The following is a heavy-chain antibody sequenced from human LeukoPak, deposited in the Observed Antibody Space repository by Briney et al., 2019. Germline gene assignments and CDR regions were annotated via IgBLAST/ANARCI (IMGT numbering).Heavy chain of an antibody. V-gene: IGHV4-59*01. CDR3: ARDRTTSTRGAFDI. J-gene: IGHJ3*02. Sequence: SETLSLTCTVSGGSISTYQWSWIRQPPGKGLEWIGYIYYSGSTNYNPSLKSRVTISVDTSKNQFSLKLTSVTAADTAVYYCARDRTTSTRGAFDIWGQGTMVTVSS. CDR1: GGSISTYQ. D-gene: IGHD1-1*01. CDR2: IYYSGST.